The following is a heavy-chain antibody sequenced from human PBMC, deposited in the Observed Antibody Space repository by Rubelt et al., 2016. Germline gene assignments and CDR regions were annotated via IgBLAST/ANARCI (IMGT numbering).Heavy chain of an antibody. CDR3: ARGSSLVAGTCWFDP. V-gene: IGHV4-34*01. J-gene: IGHJ5*02. CDR2: INHSGST. D-gene: IGHD6-19*01. Sequence: QVQLQQWGAGLLKPSETLSLTCAVYGGSFSGYYWSWIRQPPGKGLEWIGEINHSGSTNYNPSPQCRATITVDRSKNQFALKLSSVTAADTAVYYCARGSSLVAGTCWFDPWGQGTLVTVSS. CDR1: GGSFSGYY.